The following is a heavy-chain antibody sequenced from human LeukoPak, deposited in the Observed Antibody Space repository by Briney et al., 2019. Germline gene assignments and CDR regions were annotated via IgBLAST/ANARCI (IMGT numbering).Heavy chain of an antibody. CDR1: VGSISNYY. V-gene: IGHV4-4*07. J-gene: IGHJ4*02. CDR3: ARESIIVAASYYFDY. CDR2: IYSSGSI. D-gene: IGHD5-12*01. Sequence: PSETLSLTCTVSVGSISNYYWNWIRQPAGKGLEWIGRIYSSGSINYNPSLKSRVTMSVDSSKNQLSLKLSSVTAADTAIYYCARESIIVAASYYFDYWGQGTLVTVSS.